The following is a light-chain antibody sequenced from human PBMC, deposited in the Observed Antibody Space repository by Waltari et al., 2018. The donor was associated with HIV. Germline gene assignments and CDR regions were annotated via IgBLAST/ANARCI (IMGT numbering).Light chain of an antibody. Sequence: QSALTQPASVSGSPGQSITISCTGTSSDVGGYSYVSWYQQHPGKAPKLMIDEVSNRPSGVSNRFSGSKSGNTASLTISVLQAEDDADYYCSSYTTSSSLLFGGGTKLTVL. CDR2: EVS. CDR1: SSDVGGYSY. V-gene: IGLV2-14*01. CDR3: SSYTTSSSLL. J-gene: IGLJ2*01.